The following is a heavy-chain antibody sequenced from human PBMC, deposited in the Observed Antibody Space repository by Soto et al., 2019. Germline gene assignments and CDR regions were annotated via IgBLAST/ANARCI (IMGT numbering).Heavy chain of an antibody. V-gene: IGHV3-21*01. J-gene: IGHJ5*02. Sequence: EVRLVESGGGLVKPGGSLRLSCEASGFTFSSYTMNWVRQAPGKGLECVSSISSSSTSVYYADSVKGRFTISRDNAKNSLYLQMNSLRAEDTAVYYCASGPYFEILTGYFDPWGQGTLVTVSS. D-gene: IGHD3-9*01. CDR1: GFTFSSYT. CDR2: ISSSSTSV. CDR3: ASGPYFEILTGYFDP.